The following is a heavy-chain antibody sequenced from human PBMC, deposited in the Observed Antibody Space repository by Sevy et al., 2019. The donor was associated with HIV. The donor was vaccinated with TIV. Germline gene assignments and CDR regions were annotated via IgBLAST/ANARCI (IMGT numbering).Heavy chain of an antibody. V-gene: IGHV3-7*01. Sequence: WGSLRLSCAASGFGFSSYWMSWVRQAPGKGLEWVANIKQDGSDKNYVDSVKGRFTISRDNAKNSLYLEMNSLRAEDTAVYYCARDRRTYYYDNSGYADYWGQGTLVTVSS. CDR3: ARDRRTYYYDNSGYADY. J-gene: IGHJ4*02. D-gene: IGHD3-22*01. CDR1: GFGFSSYW. CDR2: IKQDGSDK.